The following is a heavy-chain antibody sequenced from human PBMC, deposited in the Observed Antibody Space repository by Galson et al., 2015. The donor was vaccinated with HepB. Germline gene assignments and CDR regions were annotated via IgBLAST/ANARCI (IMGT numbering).Heavy chain of an antibody. Sequence: SLRLSCAASGFTFSSYAMSWVRQAPGKALEWVSSISDGGGGIYYAGSVKGRFTISRDNSKNTVQLQVNSLRAEDSALYFCAKGTLSGPDYYYYGMDVWGQGTTVTVS. CDR1: GFTFSSYA. J-gene: IGHJ6*02. CDR3: AKGTLSGPDYYYYGMDV. D-gene: IGHD3-10*01. CDR2: ISDGGGGI. V-gene: IGHV3-23*01.